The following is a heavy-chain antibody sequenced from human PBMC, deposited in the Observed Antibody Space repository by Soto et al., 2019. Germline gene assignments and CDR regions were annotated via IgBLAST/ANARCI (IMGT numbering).Heavy chain of an antibody. CDR3: AKSQLYSSGFHDY. Sequence: EVQLLESGGGLVEPGWYLRLSCAASGFTFISYAMCGVLQAPGKGREWVSAISGSGGSTYYADSVKGRFTISRDNSKNTLYLQMNSLRAEDTAVYYCAKSQLYSSGFHDYWGQGTLVTVSS. CDR1: GFTFISYA. J-gene: IGHJ4*02. D-gene: IGHD6-19*01. V-gene: IGHV3-23*01. CDR2: ISGSGGST.